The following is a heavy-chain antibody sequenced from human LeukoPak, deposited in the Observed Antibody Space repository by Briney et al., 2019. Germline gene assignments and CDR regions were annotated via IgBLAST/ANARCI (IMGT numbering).Heavy chain of an antibody. J-gene: IGHJ5*02. V-gene: IGHV1-18*01. D-gene: IGHD4-23*01. Sequence: ASVKVSCKASGYTFTSLVIGGVRQALEQGLKWMGWISAYNGNTNYAQKLQGRVTMTTDTSTSTAYMELRSLRSDDTAVYYCARGYGGNSGGDNWFDPWGQGTLVTVSS. CDR2: ISAYNGNT. CDR1: GYTFTSLV. CDR3: ARGYGGNSGGDNWFDP.